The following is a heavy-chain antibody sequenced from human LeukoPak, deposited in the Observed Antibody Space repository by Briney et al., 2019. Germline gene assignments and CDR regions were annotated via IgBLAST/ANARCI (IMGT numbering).Heavy chain of an antibody. V-gene: IGHV4-31*03. Sequence: SQTLSLTCTVSGGSISSGGYYWSWIRQHPGTGLEWIGYIYYSGGTYYNPSLKSRVTISVDTSKNQFSLKLSSVTAADTAVYYCARLGTLWKWELLKGLPVYFDYWGQGTLVTVSS. CDR3: ARLGTLWKWELLKGLPVYFDY. CDR1: GGSISSGGYY. D-gene: IGHD1-26*01. J-gene: IGHJ4*02. CDR2: IYYSGGT.